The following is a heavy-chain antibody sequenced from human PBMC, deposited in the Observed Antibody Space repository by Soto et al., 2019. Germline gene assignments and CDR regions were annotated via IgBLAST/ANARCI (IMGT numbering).Heavy chain of an antibody. D-gene: IGHD2-15*01. Sequence: GGSLRLSCAASGFTFRSYAITWVRQAPGKGLEWVSSISGSGGNTYYADSVKGRFTISRDNSKNTLYLQMNSLRAEDTAVYYCGKNGSGPRDWGQGTLVTGS. CDR2: ISGSGGNT. CDR3: GKNGSGPRD. V-gene: IGHV3-23*01. CDR1: GFTFRSYA. J-gene: IGHJ4*02.